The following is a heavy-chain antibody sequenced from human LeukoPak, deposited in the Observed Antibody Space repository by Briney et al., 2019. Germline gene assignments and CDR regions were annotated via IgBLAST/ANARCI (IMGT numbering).Heavy chain of an antibody. D-gene: IGHD4-11*01. Sequence: GGSLRLSCAASGFTFRNYGMHWVRQAPGKGLEWVAVVANDGSNKYTDDGSEKYYADSVRGRFTISRDNSRNTLYLQMNSLRAEDTAVYYCARPPPVTTVRGDAFEIWGQGTRVTVPS. J-gene: IGHJ3*02. CDR2: VAN. CDR1: GFTFRNYG. CDR3: ARPPPVTTVRGDAFEI. V-gene: IGHV3-30*03.